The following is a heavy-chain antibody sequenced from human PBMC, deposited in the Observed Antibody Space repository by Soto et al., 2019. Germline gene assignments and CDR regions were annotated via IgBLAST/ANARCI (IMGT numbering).Heavy chain of an antibody. V-gene: IGHV4-59*01. D-gene: IGHD5-18*01. Sequence: SETLSLTCTVSGGSISSYYWSWIRQPPGKGLEWIGYIYYSGSTNYNPSLKSRVTISVDTSKNQFSLKLSSVTAADTAVYYCARDREVGYSYGMDVWGQGTTVTVSS. J-gene: IGHJ6*02. CDR2: IYYSGST. CDR3: ARDREVGYSYGMDV. CDR1: GGSISSYY.